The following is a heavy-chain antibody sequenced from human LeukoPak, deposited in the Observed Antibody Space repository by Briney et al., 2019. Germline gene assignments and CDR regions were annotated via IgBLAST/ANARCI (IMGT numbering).Heavy chain of an antibody. J-gene: IGHJ5*02. Sequence: PGGSLRLSCAASGFTFSTYAMSWVRQAPGKGLEWVSAISGSGGSTYYADSVKGRFTISRDNSKNTLYLQMNSLRAEDTAVYYCAKSVSAYYDFWSGYYRDWFDPWGQGTLVTVSS. CDR3: AKSVSAYYDFWSGYYRDWFDP. CDR2: ISGSGGST. V-gene: IGHV3-23*01. D-gene: IGHD3-3*01. CDR1: GFTFSTYA.